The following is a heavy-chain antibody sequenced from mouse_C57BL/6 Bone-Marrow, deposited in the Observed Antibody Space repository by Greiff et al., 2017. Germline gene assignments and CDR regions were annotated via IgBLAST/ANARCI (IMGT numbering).Heavy chain of an antibody. J-gene: IGHJ3*01. CDR3: CYYDYEGRGFAY. D-gene: IGHD2-4*01. CDR2: IGPGSGST. Sequence: QVHVKQSGAELVKPGASVKISCKASGYTFTDYYINWVKQRPGQGLEWIGKIGPGSGSTYYNEKFKGKATLTADKSSSTAYMQLSSLTSEDSAVYFCCYYDYEGRGFAYWGQGTLVTVSA. CDR1: GYTFTDYY. V-gene: IGHV1-77*01.